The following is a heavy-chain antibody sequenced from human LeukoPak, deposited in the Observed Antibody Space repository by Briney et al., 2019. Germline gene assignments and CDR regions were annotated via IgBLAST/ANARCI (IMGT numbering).Heavy chain of an antibody. CDR3: AKDKVGGATRAFDY. CDR2: ISGSGGST. D-gene: IGHD1-26*01. V-gene: IGHV3-23*01. Sequence: GGSLSLSFAASGFTFSSYAMSWVRQAPGKGLEWVSAISGSGGSTYYADSVKGRFTISRDNSKNTLYLQMNSLRAEDTAVYYCAKDKVGGATRAFDYWGQGTLVTVSS. J-gene: IGHJ4*02. CDR1: GFTFSSYA.